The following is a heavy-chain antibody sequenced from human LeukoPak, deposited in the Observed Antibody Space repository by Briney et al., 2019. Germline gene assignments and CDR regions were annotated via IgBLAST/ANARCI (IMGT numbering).Heavy chain of an antibody. CDR2: IYYSGST. D-gene: IGHD3-22*01. Sequence: PSETLSLTCTVSGGSISSYYWSWIRQPPGKGLEWIGYIYYSGSTNYNPSLKSRVTISVDTSKNQFSLKLSSVTAADTAVYYCARDLSSGYYYYFDYWGQGTLVTVSS. CDR3: ARDLSSGYYYYFDY. J-gene: IGHJ4*02. V-gene: IGHV4-59*12. CDR1: GGSISSYY.